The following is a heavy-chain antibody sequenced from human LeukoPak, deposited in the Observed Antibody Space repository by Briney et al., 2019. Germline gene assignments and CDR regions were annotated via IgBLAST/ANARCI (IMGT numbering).Heavy chain of an antibody. CDR2: ISSSGSTI. CDR1: GFSFSTYS. V-gene: IGHV3-48*04. CDR3: ARGPKNWLYSGWYFDL. J-gene: IGHJ2*01. Sequence: GGSLRLSCVVSGFSFSTYSVNWIRQAPGKGLEWVSYISSSGSTIYYADSVKGRFTISRDNAKNSLYLQMNSLRAEDTAVYYCARGPKNWLYSGWYFDLWGRGTLVTVSS. D-gene: IGHD3-9*01.